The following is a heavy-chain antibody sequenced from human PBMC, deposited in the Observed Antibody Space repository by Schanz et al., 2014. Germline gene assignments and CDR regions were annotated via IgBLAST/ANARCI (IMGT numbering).Heavy chain of an antibody. CDR2: INGGGETT. Sequence: QVHLVESGGGLVKPGGSLRLSCAASGFTFSDYYMTWIRQAPGKGLEWVSYINGGGETTYYADSVRSRFTISRDNAKNSLVLPMNSLRAEDTAKYYCARGNYGMDVWGQGTTVTVSS. CDR1: GFTFSDYY. V-gene: IGHV3-11*01. CDR3: ARGNYGMDV. J-gene: IGHJ6*02.